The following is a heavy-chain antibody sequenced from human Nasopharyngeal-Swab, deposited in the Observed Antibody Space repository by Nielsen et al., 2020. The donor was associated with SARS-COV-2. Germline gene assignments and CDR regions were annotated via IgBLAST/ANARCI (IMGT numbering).Heavy chain of an antibody. V-gene: IGHV3-30-3*01. Sequence: GESLKISCAASGFTFSSYAMHLVRQAPGKGLEWVAVISYDGSNKYYADSVKGRFTISRDNSKNTLDLQMNSLRAEDTTVYYCARESGGGGAFDIWGQGTMVTVSS. D-gene: IGHD2-15*01. J-gene: IGHJ3*02. CDR3: ARESGGGGAFDI. CDR1: GFTFSSYA. CDR2: ISYDGSNK.